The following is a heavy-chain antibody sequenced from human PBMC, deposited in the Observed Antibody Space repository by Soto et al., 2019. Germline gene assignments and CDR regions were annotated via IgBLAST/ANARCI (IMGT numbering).Heavy chain of an antibody. J-gene: IGHJ6*02. CDR1: GGSISSGGYY. CDR2: IYYSGST. CDR3: AIVCGGDCHHGMVV. V-gene: IGHV4-31*03. D-gene: IGHD2-21*02. Sequence: SETLSLTCTVSGGSISSGGYYWSWIRQHPGKGLEWIGYIYYSGSTYYNPSLKSRATISVDTSKNQFSLKLSSVTAADTAVYYCAIVCGGDCHHGMVVWGQGTTVTVAS.